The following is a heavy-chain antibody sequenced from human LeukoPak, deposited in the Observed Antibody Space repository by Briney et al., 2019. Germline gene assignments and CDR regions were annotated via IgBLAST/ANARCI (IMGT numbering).Heavy chain of an antibody. CDR2: MSHSGST. D-gene: IGHD3-3*01. Sequence: SETLSLTCAVYGGSFSGCYWSCIRHPPAKGLEWVGDMSHSGSTNYNPSLKSRVTISVDTSKNQFSLKLSSETAADTAVYYRARGRSGYFWSGYYYYYYYMDVWGKGTTVTVSS. J-gene: IGHJ6*03. CDR1: GGSFSGCY. CDR3: ARGRSGYFWSGYYYYYYYMDV. V-gene: IGHV4-34*01.